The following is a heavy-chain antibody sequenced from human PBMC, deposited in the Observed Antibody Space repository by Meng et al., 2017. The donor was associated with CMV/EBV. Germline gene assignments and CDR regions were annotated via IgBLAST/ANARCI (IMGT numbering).Heavy chain of an antibody. D-gene: IGHD2-2*01. CDR2: IYYSGST. Sequence: SETLSLTCTVSGGSISSGGYYWSWIRQHPGKGLEWIGYIYYSGSTYYNPSIKSRVTISVDTSKNQFSLKLSSVTAADTAVYYCARGYCSSTSCSAPDYWGQGTLVTVSS. CDR1: GGSISSGGYY. V-gene: IGHV4-31*03. CDR3: ARGYCSSTSCSAPDY. J-gene: IGHJ4*02.